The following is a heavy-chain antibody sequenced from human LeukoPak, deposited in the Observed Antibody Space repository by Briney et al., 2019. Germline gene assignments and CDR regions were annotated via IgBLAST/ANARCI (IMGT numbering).Heavy chain of an antibody. CDR1: GFTVITND. Sequence: GGSLRLSCADPGFTVITNDITSVRQAPGKGLEWVSVLYSDGNTKYADSVQGRFTISRDNSKNTLYLEMNSLSPDDTAVYYCARGVEPLAANTLAYWGQGTLVTVSS. J-gene: IGHJ4*02. V-gene: IGHV3-53*01. CDR2: LYSDGNT. D-gene: IGHD1-14*01. CDR3: ARGVEPLAANTLAY.